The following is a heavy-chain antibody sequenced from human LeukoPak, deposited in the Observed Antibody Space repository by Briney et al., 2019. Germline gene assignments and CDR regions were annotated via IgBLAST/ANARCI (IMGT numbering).Heavy chain of an antibody. J-gene: IGHJ4*02. CDR2: IYTSGST. CDR1: GGSISSYY. D-gene: IGHD6-19*01. Sequence: PSETLSLTCTVSGGSISSYYWSWIRQPAGKGLEWIGRIYTSGSTNYNPSLKSRVTISVDTSKNQFSLKLSSVTAADTAVYYCARARPYYSSGWYTFDYWGQGTLVTVSS. V-gene: IGHV4-4*07. CDR3: ARARPYYSSGWYTFDY.